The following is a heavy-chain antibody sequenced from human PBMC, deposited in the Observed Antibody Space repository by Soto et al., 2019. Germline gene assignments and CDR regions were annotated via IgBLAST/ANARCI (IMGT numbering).Heavy chain of an antibody. V-gene: IGHV4-59*01. Sequence: QVQLQESGPGLVKPSETLSLTCTVSGGSISSYYWSWIRQPPGKGLEWIGYIYNSGGTNYNPSLRSGVTTSVDTSKNHFALKLSSVAAADTAVYYCAGVGEWIRKGAFDIWGQGTMVTVSS. CDR3: AGVGEWIRKGAFDI. CDR1: GGSISSYY. D-gene: IGHD3-16*01. CDR2: IYNSGGT. J-gene: IGHJ3*02.